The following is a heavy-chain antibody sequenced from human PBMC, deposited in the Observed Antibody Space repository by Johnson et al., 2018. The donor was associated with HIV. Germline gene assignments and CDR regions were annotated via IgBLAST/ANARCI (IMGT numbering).Heavy chain of an antibody. CDR1: GFTFNSYG. Sequence: QVQLVESGGGVVQPGGSLRLSCAASGFTFNSYGMHWVRQAPGKGLEWVALIWYDGSDKYYADSVKGRFTISRDNSRNTLYLQMNSLTAEDTAVYHCAKESGWKCTGDCHRNGGDTFHFWGQGTMVRVYS. CDR2: IWYDGSDK. J-gene: IGHJ3*01. D-gene: IGHD2-8*02. CDR3: AKESGWKCTGDCHRNGGDTFHF. V-gene: IGHV3-33*06.